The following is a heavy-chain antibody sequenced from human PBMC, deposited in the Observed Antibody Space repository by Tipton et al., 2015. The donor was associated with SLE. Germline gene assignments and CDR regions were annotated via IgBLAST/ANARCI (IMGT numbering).Heavy chain of an antibody. CDR2: IYYSGST. CDR3: ARSIVATTPLPRL. J-gene: IGHJ4*02. Sequence: TLSLTCTVSGASISSYYWSWIRQPPGKGLEWIGYIYYSGSTNYNPPLKSRVTISVDTSKNQFSLKLSSVTAADTAVYYCARSIVATTPLPRLWGQGTLVTVSS. CDR1: GASISSYY. V-gene: IGHV4-59*01. D-gene: IGHD5-12*01.